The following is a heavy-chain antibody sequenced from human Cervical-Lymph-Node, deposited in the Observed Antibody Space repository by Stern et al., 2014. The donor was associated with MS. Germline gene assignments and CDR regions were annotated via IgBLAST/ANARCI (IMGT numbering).Heavy chain of an antibody. CDR1: GYTFTDSD. Sequence: VQLGESGAEVKKPGASVKVSCVASGYTFTDSDIHWVRQAPGQGLEWMGRMNPDTDNTAYTQEFQGRVTMTSSLSITTAFMDLSSLRSEDTAVYYCARGPHQAYGSGYYFRLDDWGQGTGVTVSP. CDR2: MNPDTDNT. V-gene: IGHV1-8*01. J-gene: IGHJ4*02. D-gene: IGHD3-22*01. CDR3: ARGPHQAYGSGYYFRLDD.